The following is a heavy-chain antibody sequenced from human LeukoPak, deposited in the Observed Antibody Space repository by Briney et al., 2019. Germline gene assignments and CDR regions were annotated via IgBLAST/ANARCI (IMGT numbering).Heavy chain of an antibody. V-gene: IGHV3-23*01. CDR3: ARDYGGSSPFDY. CDR2: ISVSGGTT. D-gene: IGHD4-23*01. CDR1: GFTFSSYA. J-gene: IGHJ4*02. Sequence: GGSLRLSCAASGFTFSSYAMSWVRQAPGKGLEWVSAISVSGGTTYYADSVKGRSTISKDNSKNTLYLQMTSLRAEDTAVYYCARDYGGSSPFDYWGQGTLVTVSS.